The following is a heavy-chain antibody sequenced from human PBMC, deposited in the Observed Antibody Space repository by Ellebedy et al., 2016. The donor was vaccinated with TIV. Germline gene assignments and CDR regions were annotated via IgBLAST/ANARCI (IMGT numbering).Heavy chain of an antibody. V-gene: IGHV3-74*01. Sequence: PGGSLRLSCAASGFTFSNYWMHWVRQAPGKGLVWASRINGDESRTNYADSVKGRFTLSRDDAKNTLYLQMNSLRVEDTAVYYCARATLNGASYFEDWGQGTLVTVSS. CDR2: INGDESRT. CDR1: GFTFSNYW. CDR3: ARATLNGASYFED. J-gene: IGHJ4*02. D-gene: IGHD2-8*01.